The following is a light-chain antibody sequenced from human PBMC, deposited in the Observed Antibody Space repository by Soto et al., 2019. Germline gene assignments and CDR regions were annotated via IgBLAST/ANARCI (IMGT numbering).Light chain of an antibody. CDR3: QKYTNVPA. V-gene: IGKV1-27*01. J-gene: IGKJ4*01. CDR2: AAS. CDR1: QGISNY. Sequence: DIQMTQSPSSLSASVGDRVTITCRASQGISNYLAWYQQIPGKVPKLLISAASTLQSGVPSRFSGSGSVTDFTPTISSLQPEDVATYYCQKYTNVPAFGGGTKVEIK.